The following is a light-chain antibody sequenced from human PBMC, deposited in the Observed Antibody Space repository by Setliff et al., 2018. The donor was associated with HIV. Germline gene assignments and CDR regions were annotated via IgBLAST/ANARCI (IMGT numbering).Light chain of an antibody. J-gene: IGLJ1*01. CDR1: GSDIGAFDY. CDR3: SSYSRLNTPTFA. CDR2: DVS. V-gene: IGLV2-14*03. Sequence: QSVLAQPASVSGSPGQSITISCLGTGSDIGAFDYVAWYQQVPDKAPKVILYDVSSRPSGVSNRFSGSKSGNTASLTISVLEAEDEADYFCSSYSRLNTPTFAFGAGTKVTVL.